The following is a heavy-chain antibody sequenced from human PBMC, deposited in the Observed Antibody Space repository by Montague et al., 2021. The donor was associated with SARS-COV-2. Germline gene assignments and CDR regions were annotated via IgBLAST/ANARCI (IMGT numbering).Heavy chain of an antibody. CDR1: GGSISSHF. D-gene: IGHD3-10*01. CDR2: TNYSGGT. J-gene: IGHJ5*02. Sequence: SETLSLTCTVSGGSISSHFWGWIRQPPGKGLEWIGYTNYSGGTXXXPSXXXRVTVSVDTTKNQFSLKVTSVIAADTAVYYCARATTVRGAVNWFDPWGQGTQVIVSS. V-gene: IGHV4-59*11. CDR3: ARATTVRGAVNWFDP.